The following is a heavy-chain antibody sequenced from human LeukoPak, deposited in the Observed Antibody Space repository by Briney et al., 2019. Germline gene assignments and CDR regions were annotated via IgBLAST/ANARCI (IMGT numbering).Heavy chain of an antibody. CDR3: ARGHHGLGV. CDR2: INRDEREE. V-gene: IGHV3-7*01. CDR1: GLTFSNLW. J-gene: IGHJ6*02. Sequence: PGGSLRLSCAASGLTFSNLWMSWVRQAPGKELEWVAQINRDEREELYVDSVKGRFTISRDNAKSSLYLQMNSLRDEDTAVYYCARGHHGLGVWGQGTTVTVAS.